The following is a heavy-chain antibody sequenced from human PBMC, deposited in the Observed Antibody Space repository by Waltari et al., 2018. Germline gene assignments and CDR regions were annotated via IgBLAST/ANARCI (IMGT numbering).Heavy chain of an antibody. J-gene: IGHJ4*02. Sequence: VVQPGRSLRLSCAASGFTFSSYGMHWVRQAPGKGLEWVAVIWYDGSNKYYADSVKGRFTISRDNSKNTLYLQMNSLRAEDTAVYYCARGSDYYDSSGYYYGWGQGTLVTVSS. CDR1: GFTFSSYG. D-gene: IGHD3-22*01. CDR3: ARGSDYYDSSGYYYG. CDR2: IWYDGSNK. V-gene: IGHV3-33*01.